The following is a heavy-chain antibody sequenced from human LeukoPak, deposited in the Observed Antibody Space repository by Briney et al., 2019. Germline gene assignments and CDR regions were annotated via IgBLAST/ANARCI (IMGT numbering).Heavy chain of an antibody. CDR2: IRYDGSNK. CDR3: AKKRAVAGLGYYYMDV. V-gene: IGHV3-30*02. D-gene: IGHD6-19*01. Sequence: PGGSLRLSCAASGFTFSSYWMSWVRQAPGKGLEWVAFIRYDGSNKYYADSVKGRFTISRDNSKNTLYLQMNSLRAEDTAVYYCAKKRAVAGLGYYYMDVWGKGTTVTVSS. J-gene: IGHJ6*03. CDR1: GFTFSSYW.